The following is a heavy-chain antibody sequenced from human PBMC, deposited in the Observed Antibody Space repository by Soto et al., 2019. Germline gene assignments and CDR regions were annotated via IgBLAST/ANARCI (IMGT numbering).Heavy chain of an antibody. CDR2: IIPIFGTA. CDR1: GGTFSSYA. D-gene: IGHD3-3*01. V-gene: IGHV1-69*13. CDR3: ATSKYYVFWSVSGGSWFAP. J-gene: IGHJ5*02. Sequence: SVKVSCKASGGTFSSYAISWVRQAPGQGLEWMGGIIPIFGTANYSQNFQGRVTIPAEESTSTPCMYLSILISEDTAVYYCATSKYYVFWSVSGGSWFAPGGQETRFTVS.